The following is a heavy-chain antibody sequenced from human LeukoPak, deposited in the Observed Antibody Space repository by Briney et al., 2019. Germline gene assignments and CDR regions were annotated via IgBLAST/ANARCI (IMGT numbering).Heavy chain of an antibody. CDR2: INHSGST. J-gene: IGHJ6*04. CDR3: ASLVVPAAMMDV. Sequence: ASETLSLTCAVYGGSFSGYYWSWIRQPPGKGLEWIGEINHSGSTNYNPSLKSRVTISVDTSKNQFSLKLSSVTAADTAVYYCASLVVPAAMMDVWGKGTTVTVSS. V-gene: IGHV4-34*01. D-gene: IGHD2-2*01. CDR1: GGSFSGYY.